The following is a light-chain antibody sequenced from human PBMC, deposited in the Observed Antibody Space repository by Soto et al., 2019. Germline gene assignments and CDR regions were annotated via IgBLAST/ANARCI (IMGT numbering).Light chain of an antibody. CDR2: KAS. CDR3: QQFTGT. J-gene: IGKJ1*01. Sequence: DIQMTQSPSTLSASVGDRVTITCRASQSMSSWLAWYQQKPGKAPKLLIYKASSLESGVPSRFSGSGSGTEFNLTISSLPPDDFAAYYCQQFTGTFGQWTKVEIK. CDR1: QSMSSW. V-gene: IGKV1-5*03.